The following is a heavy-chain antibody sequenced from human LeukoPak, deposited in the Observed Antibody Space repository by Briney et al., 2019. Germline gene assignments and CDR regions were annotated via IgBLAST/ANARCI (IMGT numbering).Heavy chain of an antibody. D-gene: IGHD5-18*01. J-gene: IGHJ4*02. V-gene: IGHV1-18*01. CDR2: INAYNGNT. CDR1: GYTFTSYG. Sequence: ASVKVSCKASGYTFTSYGISWVRQAPGQGLEWMGWINAYNGNTNYAQKLQGRVTMTTDTSTSTAYIELRSLRSDDTAVYYWARIQLWSRPDGYWGQGTLVTVSS. CDR3: ARIQLWSRPDGY.